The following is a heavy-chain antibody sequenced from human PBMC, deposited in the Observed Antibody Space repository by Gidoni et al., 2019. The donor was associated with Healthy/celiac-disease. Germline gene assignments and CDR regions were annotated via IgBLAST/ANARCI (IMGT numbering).Heavy chain of an antibody. V-gene: IGHV3-66*01. CDR2: IYSVGST. CDR1: GFTVSSNY. J-gene: IGHJ4*02. Sequence: EVQLVESGGGLVQPGGSLRLSCAASGFTVSSNYRSWVRQAPGKGLEWVSVIYSVGSTYYADSVKGRFTISRDNSKNTLYLQMNSLRAEDTAVYYCARVLVVTAPGPCDYWGQGTLVTVSS. D-gene: IGHD2-21*02. CDR3: ARVLVVTAPGPCDY.